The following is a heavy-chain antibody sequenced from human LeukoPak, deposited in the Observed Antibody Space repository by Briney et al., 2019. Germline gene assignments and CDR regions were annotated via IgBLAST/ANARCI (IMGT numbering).Heavy chain of an antibody. J-gene: IGHJ4*02. V-gene: IGHV4-61*08. CDR2: IHYSGAT. D-gene: IGHD2-21*02. CDR1: GGSISSGGYY. Sequence: SETLSLTCTVSGGSISSGGYYWSWIRQHPGKGLEWIGYIHYSGATNYNPSLKSRVSISIDTPRNQFSLSLSSVTAADTAVYYCAREDPLTAHFDYWGQGTLVTVSS. CDR3: AREDPLTAHFDY.